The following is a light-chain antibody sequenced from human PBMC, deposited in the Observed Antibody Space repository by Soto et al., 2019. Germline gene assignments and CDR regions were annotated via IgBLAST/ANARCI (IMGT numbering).Light chain of an antibody. CDR2: LAS. CDR3: MHALHSLSFT. CDR1: QSLLDRHGYNY. V-gene: IGKV2-28*01. J-gene: IGKJ5*01. Sequence: EIVMTQSPLSLTVTPGEPASISCRSSQSLLDRHGYNYMAWFFQLPGQAPQPLIYLASHRSSGFPGRFGGSGSVTDFKLRINRVEAEDVRVYDGMHALHSLSFTVGLGTRLVLK.